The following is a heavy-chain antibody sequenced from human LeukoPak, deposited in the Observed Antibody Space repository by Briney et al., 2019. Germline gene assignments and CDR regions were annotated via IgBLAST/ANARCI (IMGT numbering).Heavy chain of an antibody. CDR2: ISAYNGNT. J-gene: IGHJ4*02. D-gene: IGHD5-12*01. CDR3: AHSSTGYDFDY. CDR1: GYTFTSYG. Sequence: ASVKVSCKASGYTFTSYGISWVQQAPGQGLEWMGWISAYNGNTNYAQKLQGRVTMTTDTSTGTAYMELRSLRSDDTAVYYCAHSSTGYDFDYWGQGTLVTVSS. V-gene: IGHV1-18*01.